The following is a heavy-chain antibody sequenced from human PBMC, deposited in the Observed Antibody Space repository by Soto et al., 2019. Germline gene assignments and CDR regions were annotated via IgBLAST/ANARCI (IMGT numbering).Heavy chain of an antibody. V-gene: IGHV3-30-3*01. CDR2: ISYDGSNK. CDR1: GFTFSSYA. D-gene: IGHD1-26*01. J-gene: IGHJ4*02. Sequence: QVQLVESGGGVVQPGRSLRLSCAASGFTFSSYAMHWVRQAPGKGLEWVAVISYDGSNKYYADSVKGRFTISRDNSKNTLYLQMNSLRAEDTAVYYCAREEWELLLDYCGQGTLVTVSS. CDR3: AREEWELLLDY.